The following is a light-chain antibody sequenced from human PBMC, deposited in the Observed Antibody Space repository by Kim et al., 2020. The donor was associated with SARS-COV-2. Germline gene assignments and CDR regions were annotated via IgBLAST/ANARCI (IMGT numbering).Light chain of an antibody. CDR2: DAS. CDR1: QSVRSY. J-gene: IGKJ4*01. CDR3: QQRSDWPLT. V-gene: IGKV3-11*01. Sequence: EIVLTQSPATLSLSPGERATLSCRASQSVRSYLAWYQQKPGQAPRLLISDASNRATGIPARFSGSGSGTDFTLTISSLEPEDFAIYFCQQRSDWPLTFVGGTKVDIK.